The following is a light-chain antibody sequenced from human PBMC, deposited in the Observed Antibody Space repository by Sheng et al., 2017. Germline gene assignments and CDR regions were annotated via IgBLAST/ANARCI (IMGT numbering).Light chain of an antibody. CDR2: RNN. J-gene: IGLJ1*01. CDR1: SNIVGNQG. CDR3: SALDSSLDY. V-gene: IGLV10-54*02. Sequence: QAGLTQPPSVSKGLRQTATLTCTGNSNIVGNQGAAWLQQHQGHPPKLLSYRNNNRPSGISERFSASRSGNTASLTITGLQPEDEADYYCSALDSSLDYFGTGTKVTVL.